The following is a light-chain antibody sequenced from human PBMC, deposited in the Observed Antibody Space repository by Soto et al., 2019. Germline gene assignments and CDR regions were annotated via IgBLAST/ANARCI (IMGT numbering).Light chain of an antibody. CDR3: SSYTIISTYV. Sequence: QSALTQPASVSGSPGQSITISCPGTSSDVGGYNYVSWYQQHPGEAPKLMNYDVNNRPSGVSNRFTGSKSGNTASLTISGLQAEDEADYYCSSYTIISTYVFGTGTKVTVL. J-gene: IGLJ1*01. V-gene: IGLV2-14*01. CDR2: DVN. CDR1: SSDVGGYNY.